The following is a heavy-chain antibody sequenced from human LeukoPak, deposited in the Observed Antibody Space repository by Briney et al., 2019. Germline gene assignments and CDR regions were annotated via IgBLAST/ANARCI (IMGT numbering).Heavy chain of an antibody. V-gene: IGHV3-33*01. D-gene: IGHD3-16*02. Sequence: GGSLRLSCAASGFSFSNYGMHWVRQAPGKGLEWAAIIWYDGSNKYYADSVKGRFTISRDNSKNTLYLQMNSLRAEDTAFYYCARVSGGIIGALDIWGQGTMVTVSS. CDR1: GFSFSNYG. CDR2: IWYDGSNK. J-gene: IGHJ3*02. CDR3: ARVSGGIIGALDI.